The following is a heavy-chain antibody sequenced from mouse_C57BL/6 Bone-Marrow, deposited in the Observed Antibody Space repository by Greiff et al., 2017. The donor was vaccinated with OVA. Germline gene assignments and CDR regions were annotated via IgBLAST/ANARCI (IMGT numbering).Heavy chain of an antibody. V-gene: IGHV1-82*01. CDR2: IYPGDGDT. CDR3: ASPPWFPY. Sequence: QVHVKQSGPELVKPGASVKISCKASGYAFSSSWMNWVKQRPGKGLEWIGRIYPGDGDTNYNGKFKGKATLTADKSSSTAYMQLSSLTSEDSAVYFCASPPWFPYWGQGTLVTVSA. J-gene: IGHJ3*01. CDR1: GYAFSSSW.